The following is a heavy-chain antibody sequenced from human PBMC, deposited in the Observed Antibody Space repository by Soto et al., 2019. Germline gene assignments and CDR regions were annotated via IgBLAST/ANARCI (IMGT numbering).Heavy chain of an antibody. CDR2: IYYSGST. J-gene: IGHJ6*02. D-gene: IGHD6-19*01. V-gene: IGHV4-31*03. CDR1: GGSISSGGYY. CDR3: ARDQVEQWLPNKDSYYYYYGMDV. Sequence: PSETLSLTCTVSGGSISSGGYYWSWIRQHPGKGLEWIGYIYYSGSTYYNPSLKSRVTISVDTSKNQFSLKLSSVTAADTAVYYCARDQVEQWLPNKDSYYYYYGMDVWGQGTTVTVSS.